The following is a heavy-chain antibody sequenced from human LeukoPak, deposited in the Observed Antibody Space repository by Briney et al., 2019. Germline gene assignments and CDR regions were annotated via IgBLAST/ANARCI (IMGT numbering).Heavy chain of an antibody. J-gene: IGHJ4*02. D-gene: IGHD6-13*01. CDR2: IYTSGST. CDR1: GGSISSYY. V-gene: IGHV4-4*07. CDR3: ARGRGSSSWYYFDY. Sequence: SETLSLTCTVSGGSISSYYWSWIRQPAGKGLEWIGRIYTSGSTDYNPSLKSRVTISVDTSKNQFSLKLSSVTAADTAVYYCARGRGSSSWYYFDYWGQGTLVTVSS.